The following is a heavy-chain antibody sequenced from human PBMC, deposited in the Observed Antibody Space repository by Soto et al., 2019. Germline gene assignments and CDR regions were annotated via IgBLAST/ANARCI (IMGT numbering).Heavy chain of an antibody. CDR3: ARIKWGLDYYSGMDV. CDR1: GYTFSDYF. J-gene: IGHJ6*02. D-gene: IGHD1-26*01. V-gene: IGHV1-2*02. Sequence: QVQLVQSGAEVKKSGASVKVSCKASGYTFSDYFIQWLRQAPGQGIEWVAWINPKTAATNYAKKFQDRVTLTSDTSFRTAYLELTRLRPDDTAVYYCARIKWGLDYYSGMDVWGQGTAVNAPS. CDR2: INPKTAAT.